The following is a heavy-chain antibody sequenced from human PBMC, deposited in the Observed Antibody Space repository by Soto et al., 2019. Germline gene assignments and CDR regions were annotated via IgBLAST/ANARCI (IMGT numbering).Heavy chain of an antibody. J-gene: IGHJ6*02. CDR3: ARGDYGGYYYGMDV. D-gene: IGHD4-17*01. Sequence: GGSLRLSCAASGFTFSIYVMHWVRQAQGKGLEWVAVISYDGSNKYYADSVKGRFTISRDNSKNTLYLQMNSLRAEDTAVYYCARGDYGGYYYGMDVWGQGTMVTVSS. CDR1: GFTFSIYV. V-gene: IGHV3-30-3*01. CDR2: ISYDGSNK.